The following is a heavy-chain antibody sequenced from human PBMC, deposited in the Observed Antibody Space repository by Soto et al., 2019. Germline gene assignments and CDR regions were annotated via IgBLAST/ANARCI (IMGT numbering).Heavy chain of an antibody. Sequence: SVKVSCKASGGTFSSYAISWVRQAPGQGLEWMGGIIPIFGTANYAQKFQGRVTMTTDTSTSTAYMELRSLRSDDTAVYYCARGDCGGDCYYYYYYGMDVWGQGTTVTVSS. CDR3: ARGDCGGDCYYYYYYGMDV. CDR2: IIPIFGTA. V-gene: IGHV1-69*05. J-gene: IGHJ6*02. D-gene: IGHD2-21*02. CDR1: GGTFSSYA.